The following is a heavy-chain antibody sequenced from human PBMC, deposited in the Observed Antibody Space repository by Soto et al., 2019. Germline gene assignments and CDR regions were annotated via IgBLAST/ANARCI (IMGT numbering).Heavy chain of an antibody. CDR2: ISGSGGST. Sequence: PGGSLRLSCTASGFTFSNYAMSWVRQAPGKGLEWVSSISGSGGSTYYADSVKGRFTVSRDNSKNTLYLQMNSLRAEDTAVYYCSKGVYSAGWSYYFDYWGQGTLVTVS. CDR3: SKGVYSAGWSYYFDY. CDR1: GFTFSNYA. J-gene: IGHJ4*02. D-gene: IGHD6-19*01. V-gene: IGHV3-23*01.